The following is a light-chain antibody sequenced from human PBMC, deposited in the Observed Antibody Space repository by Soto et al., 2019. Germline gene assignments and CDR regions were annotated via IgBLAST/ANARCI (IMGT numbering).Light chain of an antibody. CDR1: QGISTY. J-gene: IGKJ1*01. CDR3: QQYGGPVPWT. V-gene: IGKV1-39*01. Sequence: DIQMTQSPSSLSASVGDRVTITCRASQGISTYLNWYQQKPGKAPKLLIYAASSLQSGVPSRFSGSESETDFTLTITRVEPEDFAVYYCQQYGGPVPWTFGQGTKVE. CDR2: AAS.